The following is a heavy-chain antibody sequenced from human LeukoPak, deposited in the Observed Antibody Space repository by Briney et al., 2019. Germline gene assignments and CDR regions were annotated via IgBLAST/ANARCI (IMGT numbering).Heavy chain of an antibody. J-gene: IGHJ3*02. V-gene: IGHV1-2*04. CDR3: ARGGPITMDAFDI. CDR1: GYSFTGYY. Sequence: GASVKVSCKASGYSFTGYYIHWVRQAPGQGLEWMGWINPNSGGTNYAQKFQGWVTMTRDTSISTAYMELSRLRSDDTAVYYCARGGPITMDAFDIWGQGTMVTVSS. D-gene: IGHD3-10*01. CDR2: INPNSGGT.